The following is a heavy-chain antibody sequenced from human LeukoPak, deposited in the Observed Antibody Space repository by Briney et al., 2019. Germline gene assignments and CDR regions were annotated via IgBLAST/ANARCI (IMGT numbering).Heavy chain of an antibody. CDR1: GFTFSSYG. D-gene: IGHD4-11*01. CDR3: AKVTATVTVGDY. J-gene: IGHJ4*02. Sequence: PGGSLRLSCAASGFTFSSYGMHWVRQAPGKGLEWVAFIRYDGSNKYYADSVKGRFTISRDNSKNTLYLQMNSLRAEDTAVYYCAKVTATVTVGDYWGQGTLVTVSS. CDR2: IRYDGSNK. V-gene: IGHV3-30*02.